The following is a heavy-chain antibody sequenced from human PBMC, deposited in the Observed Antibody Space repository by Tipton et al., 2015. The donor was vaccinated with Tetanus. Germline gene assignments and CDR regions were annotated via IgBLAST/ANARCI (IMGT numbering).Heavy chain of an antibody. Sequence: GLVKPSETLSLTCTVSGGSISSSPYYWDWIRQPPGKGLEWIGSVSYSGTTNYTPSLKSRITISRDTSKNQFSLMLRSVTAADTAIYYCARRTGYFYAMDVWGQGTTVTVSS. D-gene: IGHD1-14*01. CDR1: GGSISSSPYY. J-gene: IGHJ6*02. CDR2: VSYSGTT. V-gene: IGHV4-39*01. CDR3: ARRTGYFYAMDV.